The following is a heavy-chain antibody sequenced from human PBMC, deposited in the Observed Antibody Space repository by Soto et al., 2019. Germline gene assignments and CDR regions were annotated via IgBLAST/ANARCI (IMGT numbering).Heavy chain of an antibody. CDR3: AKESV. CDR1: CFPFIMHF. J-gene: IGHJ6*04. CDR2: IKEDGSEK. V-gene: IGHV3-7*01. Sequence: PGGSLRLSCAASCFPFIMHFMSWVRQAPGKGLEWVANIKEDGSEKYYVDSVKGRFTISRDNAKNSLYLQMNSLRAEDTAVYYCAKESVWGKGTTVTVSS.